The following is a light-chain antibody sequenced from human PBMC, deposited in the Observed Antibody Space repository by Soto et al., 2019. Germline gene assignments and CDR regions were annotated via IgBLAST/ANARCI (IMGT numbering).Light chain of an antibody. CDR3: QQYFSPPRYT. J-gene: IGKJ2*01. CDR1: QNRLSSSNNKHY. CDR2: WAS. Sequence: IVMTQSPESLAVSLGERATINCKSSQNRLSSSNNKHYLAWYQQKPGKAPKLLIYWASSREPGVPERFSGSGSATDFTLTISNLQAEDVAVYYCQQYFSPPRYTFGQGTKLEIK. V-gene: IGKV4-1*01.